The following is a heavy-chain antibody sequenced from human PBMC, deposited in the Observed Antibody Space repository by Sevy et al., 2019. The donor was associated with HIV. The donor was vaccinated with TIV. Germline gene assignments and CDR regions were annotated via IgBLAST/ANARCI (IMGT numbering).Heavy chain of an antibody. CDR3: ARALGQAAGLDI. CDR1: GYTFTGYY. Sequence: ASVKVSCKASGYTFTGYYMHWVRQAPGQGLEWMGWINPNSGGTNYAQKFQGWVTMTRDTSISTAYMERSRLRSDDTAVYYCARALGQAAGLDIWGQGTMVTVSS. D-gene: IGHD2-15*01. J-gene: IGHJ3*02. V-gene: IGHV1-2*04. CDR2: INPNSGGT.